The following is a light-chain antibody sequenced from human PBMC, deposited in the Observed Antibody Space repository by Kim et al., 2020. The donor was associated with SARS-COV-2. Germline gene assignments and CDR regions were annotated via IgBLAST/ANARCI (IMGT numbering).Light chain of an antibody. Sequence: QSALTQPASVSGSPGQSITISCTGTSSDVGGYNYVSWYQQHPGKAPKLMIYDVTNRPSGVSNRFSGSKSGNTASLTISGLQAEDEADYYCSSYTASVIRVFGGGTKLTVL. CDR3: SSYTASVIRV. V-gene: IGLV2-14*01. CDR2: DVT. J-gene: IGLJ3*02. CDR1: SSDVGGYNY.